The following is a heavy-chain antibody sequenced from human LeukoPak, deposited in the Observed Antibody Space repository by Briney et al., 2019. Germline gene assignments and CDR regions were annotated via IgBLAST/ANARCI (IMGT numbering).Heavy chain of an antibody. Sequence: SETLSLTCTVSGGSISSSSYYWGWIRQPPGKGLEWIGSIYYSGSTYYNPSLKSRVTISVDTSKNQFSLKLSSVTAADTAVYYCAKLASIAARPSLPFDHWGQGTLVTVSS. J-gene: IGHJ4*02. CDR2: IYYSGST. CDR3: AKLASIAARPSLPFDH. V-gene: IGHV4-39*01. CDR1: GGSISSSSYY. D-gene: IGHD6-6*01.